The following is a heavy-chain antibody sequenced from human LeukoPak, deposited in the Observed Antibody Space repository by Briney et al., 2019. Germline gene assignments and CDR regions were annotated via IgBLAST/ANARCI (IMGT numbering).Heavy chain of an antibody. CDR3: ARPTQGGNYGDYIY. D-gene: IGHD4-17*01. CDR1: GFTFSSYA. CDR2: VYYNGNT. J-gene: IGHJ4*02. Sequence: GSLRLSCAASGFTFSSYAMSWVRQAPGKGLEWVGSVYYNGNTYYNPSLKSRVTISVDTSKNQFSLKLSSVTAADTAVYYCARPTQGGNYGDYIYWGQGTLVTVSS. V-gene: IGHV4-39*01.